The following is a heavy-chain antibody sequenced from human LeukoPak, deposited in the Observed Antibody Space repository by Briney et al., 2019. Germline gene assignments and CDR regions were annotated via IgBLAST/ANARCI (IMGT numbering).Heavy chain of an antibody. J-gene: IGHJ2*01. CDR3: ARSRQVGVHCGGDCPYWYFDL. Sequence: PGGSLRLSCAASGFTLRTHDMHWVRQAPGKGLEWVAVIWSAGYNEYYADSVKGRFSISRDNSKNTLYLQMNSLRAEDTAVYYCARSRQVGVHCGGDCPYWYFDLWGRGTLVTVSS. CDR2: IWSAGYNE. V-gene: IGHV3-33*01. CDR1: GFTLRTHD. D-gene: IGHD2-21*02.